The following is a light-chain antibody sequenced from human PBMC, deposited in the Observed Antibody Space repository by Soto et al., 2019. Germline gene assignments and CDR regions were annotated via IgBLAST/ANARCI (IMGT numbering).Light chain of an antibody. Sequence: DIQMTQSPSSLSASVGDRVTITCQASQDIRNFLNWYQQKPGKAPKLLIYDASNLETGVPSRFSGSGSGTDFTFTISSLQPEDIATYYCQQYEILPTFGQGTKLEIK. J-gene: IGKJ2*01. CDR1: QDIRNF. V-gene: IGKV1-33*01. CDR3: QQYEILPT. CDR2: DAS.